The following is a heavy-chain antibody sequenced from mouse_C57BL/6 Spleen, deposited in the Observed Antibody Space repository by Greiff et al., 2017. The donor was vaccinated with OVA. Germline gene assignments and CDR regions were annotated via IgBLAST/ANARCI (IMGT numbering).Heavy chain of an antibody. Sequence: VQLVESGAELVRPGASVTLSCKASGYTFTDYEMHWVKQTPVHGLEWIGAIDPETGGTAYNQKFKGKAILTADKSSSTAYMELRSLTSEDSAVYYCTSRVGPVYFDYWGQGTTLTVSS. CDR2: IDPETGGT. V-gene: IGHV1-15*01. CDR1: GYTFTDYE. D-gene: IGHD4-1*01. CDR3: TSRVGPVYFDY. J-gene: IGHJ2*01.